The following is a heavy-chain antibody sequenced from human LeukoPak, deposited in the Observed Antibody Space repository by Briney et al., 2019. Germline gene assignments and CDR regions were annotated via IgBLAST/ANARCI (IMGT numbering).Heavy chain of an antibody. Sequence: ASVKVSCKASGGTFSSYAISWVRQAPGQGLEWMERIIPILGIANYAQKFQGRVTITADKSTSTAYMELSSLRSEDTAVYYCARDGEMTYYFDYWGQGTLVTVSS. J-gene: IGHJ4*02. V-gene: IGHV1-69*04. CDR1: GGTFSSYA. CDR3: ARDGEMTYYFDY. D-gene: IGHD3-3*01. CDR2: IIPILGIA.